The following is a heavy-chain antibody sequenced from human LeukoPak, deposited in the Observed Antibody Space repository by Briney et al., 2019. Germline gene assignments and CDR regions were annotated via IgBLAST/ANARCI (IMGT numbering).Heavy chain of an antibody. CDR2: IYTSGST. V-gene: IGHV4-61*02. D-gene: IGHD1-26*01. CDR1: GGSISSGSYY. J-gene: IGHJ6*03. CDR3: ARVGRSAPGYYYHMDV. Sequence: SETLSFTCTASGGSISSGSYYWSWIRQPAGKGLEWIGRIYTSGSTNYNPSLKSRVTISVDTSKNQFSLKLSSVTAADTAVYYCARVGRSAPGYYYHMDVWGKGTTVTVSS.